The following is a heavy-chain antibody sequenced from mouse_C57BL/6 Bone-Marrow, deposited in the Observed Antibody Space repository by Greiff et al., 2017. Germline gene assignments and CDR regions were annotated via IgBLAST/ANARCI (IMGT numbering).Heavy chain of an antibody. CDR1: GFNIKDDY. Sequence: VQLQQSGAELVRPGASVKLSCTASGFNIKDDYMHWVKQRPEQGLEWIGWIDPENGDTEYASKFQGKGTITADTSANPDYLQLSSLTSEDTAVYYCTTRYDYEFDYGGQGTTLTVSS. CDR3: TTRYDYEFDY. J-gene: IGHJ2*01. CDR2: IDPENGDT. D-gene: IGHD2-4*01. V-gene: IGHV14-4*01.